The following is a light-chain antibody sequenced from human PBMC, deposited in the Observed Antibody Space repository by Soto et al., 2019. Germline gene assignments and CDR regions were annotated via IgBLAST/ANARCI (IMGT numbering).Light chain of an antibody. CDR3: QQYISYS. Sequence: AIHMTQSPSSLSAFVGDRVSITCRASQGIRDDLGWYQQKPGKAPKVLIYAASSLQSGVPSRFSGSGSGTDFTLTISSLQPDDFATYYCQQYISYSFGQGTKVDIK. CDR2: AAS. V-gene: IGKV1-6*01. J-gene: IGKJ1*01. CDR1: QGIRDD.